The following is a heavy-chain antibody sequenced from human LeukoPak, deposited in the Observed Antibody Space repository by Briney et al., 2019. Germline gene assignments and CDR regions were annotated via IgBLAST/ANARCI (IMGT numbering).Heavy chain of an antibody. CDR3: ARVDYYDSRNYMDV. CDR2: IYHSGST. D-gene: IGHD3-22*01. Sequence: SETLSLTCTVSGYSISSGYYWGWIRQPPGKGLEWTGSIYHSGSTYYNPSLKSRVTISVDTSKNQFSLKLSSVTAADTAVYYCARVDYYDSRNYMDVWGKGTTVTVSS. V-gene: IGHV4-38-2*02. J-gene: IGHJ6*03. CDR1: GYSISSGYY.